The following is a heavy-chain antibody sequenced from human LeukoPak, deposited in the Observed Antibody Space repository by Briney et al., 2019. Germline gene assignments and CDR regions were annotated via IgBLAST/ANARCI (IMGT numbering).Heavy chain of an antibody. CDR1: GGSISSSSYY. J-gene: IGHJ6*02. CDR3: ARRTRSESITIFGVVPNPTYGMDV. CDR2: IYYSGST. Sequence: SETLSLTCTVPGGSISSSSYYWGWIRQPPGKGLEWIGSIYYSGSTYYNPSLKSRVTISVDTSKNQFSLKLSSVTAADTAVYYCARRTRSESITIFGVVPNPTYGMDVWGQGTTVTVPS. V-gene: IGHV4-39*01. D-gene: IGHD3-3*01.